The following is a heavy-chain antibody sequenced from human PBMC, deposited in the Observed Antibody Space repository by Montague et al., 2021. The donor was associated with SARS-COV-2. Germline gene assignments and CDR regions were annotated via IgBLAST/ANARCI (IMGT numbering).Heavy chain of an antibody. Sequence: SETLSLTCSVSGGSIRDFYWTWIRQAAGGGLEWIGRIYRSGSTNYNPSLKSRASMSVDTSKMQISLKLSSVTAADTAVYYCARFAYRLLFIASYYGMDVWGQGTTVTVSS. D-gene: IGHD2-2*01. CDR2: IYRSGST. CDR3: ARFAYRLLFIASYYGMDV. V-gene: IGHV4-4*07. CDR1: GGSIRDFY. J-gene: IGHJ6*02.